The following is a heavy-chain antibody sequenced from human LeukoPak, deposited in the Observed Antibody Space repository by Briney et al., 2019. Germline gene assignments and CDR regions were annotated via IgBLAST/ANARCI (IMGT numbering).Heavy chain of an antibody. CDR2: INQDGGET. D-gene: IGHD5-12*01. CDR1: GFSFSSW. J-gene: IGHJ4*02. CDR3: ARSVDKGTVDY. V-gene: IGHV3-7*03. Sequence: GGSLRLSCAASGFSFSSWMAWVRQAPGQGLEWVANINQDGGETYYVGSVQGRFTISRDNAKNSLFLQMNSLRAEDTAVYCARSVDKGTVDYWGQGTLVTVSS.